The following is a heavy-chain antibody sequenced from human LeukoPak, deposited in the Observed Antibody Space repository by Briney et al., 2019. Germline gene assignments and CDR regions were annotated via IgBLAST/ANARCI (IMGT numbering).Heavy chain of an antibody. D-gene: IGHD6-19*01. Sequence: ASVKVSCKASGYTFSSYGISWVRQAPGQGLEWMGWISGYNGNTNYAQKLQGRVTMTTDTSTSTAYMELRSLRSDDTAVYYCARTEGYSSGWFTNPPGYWGQGTLVTVSS. CDR1: GYTFSSYG. J-gene: IGHJ4*02. CDR2: ISGYNGNT. CDR3: ARTEGYSSGWFTNPPGY. V-gene: IGHV1-18*01.